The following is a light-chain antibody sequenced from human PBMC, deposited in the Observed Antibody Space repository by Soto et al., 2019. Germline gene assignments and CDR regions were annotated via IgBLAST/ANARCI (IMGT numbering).Light chain of an antibody. CDR3: QQYNNYST. CDR2: AAS. CDR1: QGISSY. Sequence: QLTQSPSSLSASVGDSVTITCRGSQGISSYLAWYQQKPGKAPKLLIYAASTLQSGVQSRFSGSGSGTEFPLTISSLQPDDFATYYCQQYNNYSTXGQGTKVDIK. V-gene: IGKV1-9*01. J-gene: IGKJ1*01.